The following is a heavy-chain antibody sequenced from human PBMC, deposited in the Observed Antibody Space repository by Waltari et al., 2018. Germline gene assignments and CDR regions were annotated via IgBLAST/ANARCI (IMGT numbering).Heavy chain of an antibody. D-gene: IGHD3-22*01. J-gene: IGHJ4*02. V-gene: IGHV3-23*04. CDR2: ISGSGGST. Sequence: EVQLVESGGGLIQPGGSLTLSCAASGFTFSSYAMSWVRQAPGKGLEWVSAISGSGGSTYYADSGKGRFTIARDNVKNTLFLDMDSLRVEDTAVYYCAKPRGLYYYDSSGYDYWGQGTLVTVSS. CDR3: AKPRGLYYYDSSGYDY. CDR1: GFTFSSYA.